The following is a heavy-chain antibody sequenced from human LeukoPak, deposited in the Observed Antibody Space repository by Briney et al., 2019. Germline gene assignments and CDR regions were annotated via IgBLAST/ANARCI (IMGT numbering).Heavy chain of an antibody. CDR3: ARDPSDIVVVPAAMYFDY. CDR1: GYTFTGYY. D-gene: IGHD2-2*01. V-gene: IGHV1-2*02. Sequence: ASVKVSRKASGYTFTGYYMHWVRQAPGQGLEWMGWINPNSGGTNYAQKFQGRVTMTRDTSISTAYMELSRLRSDDTAVYYCARDPSDIVVVPAAMYFDYWGQGTLVTVSS. CDR2: INPNSGGT. J-gene: IGHJ4*02.